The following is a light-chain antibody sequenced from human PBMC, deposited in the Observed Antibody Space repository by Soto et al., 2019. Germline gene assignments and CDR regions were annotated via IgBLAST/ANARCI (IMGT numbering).Light chain of an antibody. J-gene: IGKJ1*01. CDR2: DAS. CDR1: QSISSNY. Sequence: DIVLTQSPGTLSLSPGERATLSCRASQSISSNYLAWYQQKPGQAPRLLIYDASSRATGIPDRFSGSGSGADFTLTINRLEPEDYAVYHCQQYHSAPRTFGQGT. CDR3: QQYHSAPRT. V-gene: IGKV3-20*01.